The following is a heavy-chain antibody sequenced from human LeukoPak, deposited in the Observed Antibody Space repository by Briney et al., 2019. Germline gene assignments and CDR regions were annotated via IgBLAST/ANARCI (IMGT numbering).Heavy chain of an antibody. Sequence: PGGSLILSCAASGFTFSSYVMSWVRQAPGKGLEWVSYTNHNGKTIYYADSVKGRFTISRDNAKNSLYLQMNSLRDEDTAVYYCARDNDWAFDYWGQGTLVTVSS. J-gene: IGHJ4*02. CDR3: ARDNDWAFDY. CDR1: GFTFSSYV. CDR2: TNHNGKTI. D-gene: IGHD3-9*01. V-gene: IGHV3-48*02.